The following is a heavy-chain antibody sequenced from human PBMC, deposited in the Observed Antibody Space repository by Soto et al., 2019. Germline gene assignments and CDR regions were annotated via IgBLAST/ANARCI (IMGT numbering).Heavy chain of an antibody. CDR3: AKSLYRYSGSYLFDY. J-gene: IGHJ4*02. D-gene: IGHD1-26*01. CDR1: GFTFSSYG. Sequence: GGSLRLSCAASGFTFSSYGMHWVRQAPGKGLEWVAVISYDGSNKYYADSVKGRFTISRDNSKNALYLQMNSLRAEDTAVYYCAKSLYRYSGSYLFDYWRQGTLVTVSS. CDR2: ISYDGSNK. V-gene: IGHV3-30*18.